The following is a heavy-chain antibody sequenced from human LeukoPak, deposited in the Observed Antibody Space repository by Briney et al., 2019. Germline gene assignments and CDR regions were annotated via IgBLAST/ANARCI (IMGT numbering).Heavy chain of an antibody. CDR2: INPNSGGT. CDR3: ARGITIFGVVITSYLDP. V-gene: IGHV1-2*02. J-gene: IGHJ5*02. CDR1: GYTFTGYY. Sequence: ASVKVSCKASGYTFTGYYMHWVRQAPGQGLEWMGWINPNSGGTNYAQKFQGRVTMTRDTSISTAYMELSRLRYDDTAVYYCARGITIFGVVITSYLDPWGQGTLVTVSS. D-gene: IGHD3-3*01.